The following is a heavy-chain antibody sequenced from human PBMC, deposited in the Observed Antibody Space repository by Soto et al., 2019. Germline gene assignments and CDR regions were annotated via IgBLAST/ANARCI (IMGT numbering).Heavy chain of an antibody. V-gene: IGHV4-39*01. CDR2: IFYSGGT. D-gene: IGHD3-22*01. CDR3: ARQASGYYYGWFDP. J-gene: IGHJ5*02. CDR1: GGSILDSTYY. Sequence: QLLLQESGPGLVKPSETLSLTCTVSGGSILDSTYYWAWIRQSPGKGLEWIGTIFYSGGTFYTPSLKSRVNMSVDPSNNLFSLKLSSVPAADSAVYYCARQASGYYYGWFDPWGQGTLVTVSS.